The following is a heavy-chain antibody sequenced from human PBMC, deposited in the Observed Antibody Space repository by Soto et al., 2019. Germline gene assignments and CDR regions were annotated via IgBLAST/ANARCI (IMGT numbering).Heavy chain of an antibody. CDR3: ARDYLVSSRATYYDFWSGYSGYYYYGMDV. Sequence: GGSLRLSCAASGFTFSSYAMHWVRQAPGKGLEWVAVISYDGSNKYYADSVKGRFTISRDNSKNTLYLQMNSLRAEDTAVYYCARDYLVSSRATYYDFWSGYSGYYYYGMDVWGQGTTVTVSS. D-gene: IGHD3-3*01. CDR2: ISYDGSNK. J-gene: IGHJ6*02. V-gene: IGHV3-30-3*01. CDR1: GFTFSSYA.